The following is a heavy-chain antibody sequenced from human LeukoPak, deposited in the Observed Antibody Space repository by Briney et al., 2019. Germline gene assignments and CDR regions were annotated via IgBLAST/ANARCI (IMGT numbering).Heavy chain of an antibody. CDR1: AGTINNYH. V-gene: IGHV4-59*01. Sequence: KPSETLSLTCTVSAGTINNYHWSWIPQPPGKELKWIGYTYYSGSTNYNPSLKSRITISVDTSKNQFSLKLSSVTAADTAVYYCARDRYYYGSGSYSTDWYFDLWGRGTLVTVSS. CDR3: ARDRYYYGSGSYSTDWYFDL. J-gene: IGHJ2*01. CDR2: TYYSGST. D-gene: IGHD3-10*01.